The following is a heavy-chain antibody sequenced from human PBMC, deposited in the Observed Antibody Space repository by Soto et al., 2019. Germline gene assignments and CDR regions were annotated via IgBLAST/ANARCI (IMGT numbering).Heavy chain of an antibody. CDR1: GDCVRIHY. V-gene: IGHV4-59*02. CDR2: IHFTGRT. J-gene: IGHJ4*02. D-gene: IGHD3-10*01. CDR3: ARISVGSGSYYDYEYHFDY. Sequence: SGSMDLTCSVSGDCVRIHYWSGIRQSPEKGLEWIGYIHFTGRTNSNPSLKSRVAMSIDTSRYQLSLELISVTAADTAVYYCARISVGSGSYYDYEYHFDYWGQGVLVTVSS.